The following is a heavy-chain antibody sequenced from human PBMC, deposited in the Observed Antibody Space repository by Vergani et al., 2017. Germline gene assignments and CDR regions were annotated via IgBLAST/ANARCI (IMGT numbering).Heavy chain of an antibody. Sequence: QVQLVQSGAEVKKPGASVKVSCKASVYTFTSYYMHWVRQAPGQGLEWMGIINPSGGSTSYAQKFQGRVTITADESTSTAYMELSSLRSEDTAVYYCAREGTGYCSGGSGYSWFDTWGQGTLVSVSS. J-gene: IGHJ5*02. D-gene: IGHD2-15*01. CDR1: VYTFTSYY. V-gene: IGHV1-46*01. CDR3: AREGTGYCSGGSGYSWFDT. CDR2: INPSGGST.